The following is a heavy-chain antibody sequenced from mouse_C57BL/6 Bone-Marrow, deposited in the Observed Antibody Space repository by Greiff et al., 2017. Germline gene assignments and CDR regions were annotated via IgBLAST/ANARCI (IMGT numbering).Heavy chain of an antibody. Sequence: VQLQESGPELVKPGASVKISCKASGYSFTSYYIHWVKQRPGQGLEWIGWIYPGSGNTKYNEKFKGKATLTADTSSSTAYMQLSSLTSEDSAVYYCARNGYYVVPFAYWGQGTLVTVSA. V-gene: IGHV1-66*01. J-gene: IGHJ3*01. CDR3: ARNGYYVVPFAY. CDR2: IYPGSGNT. D-gene: IGHD2-3*01. CDR1: GYSFTSYY.